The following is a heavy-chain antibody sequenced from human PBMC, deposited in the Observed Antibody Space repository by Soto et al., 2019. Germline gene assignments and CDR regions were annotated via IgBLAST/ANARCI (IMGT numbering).Heavy chain of an antibody. CDR2: IWYDGSNK. J-gene: IGHJ6*02. CDR1: GFTFSSYG. V-gene: IGHV3-33*01. CDR3: AREVGVATISDYYYGMDV. Sequence: GGSLRLSCAASGFTFSSYGMHWVRQAPGKGLEWVAVIWYDGSNKYYADSVKGRFTISRDNSKNTLYLQMNSLRAEDTAVYYCAREVGVATISDYYYGMDVWGQGTTVTVSS. D-gene: IGHD5-12*01.